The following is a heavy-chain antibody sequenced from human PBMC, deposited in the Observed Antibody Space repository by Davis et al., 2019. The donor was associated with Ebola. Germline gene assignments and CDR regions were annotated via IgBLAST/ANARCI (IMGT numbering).Heavy chain of an antibody. Sequence: GESLKISCAASGFTFSSYDMHWVRQVTGKGLEWVSAIGTAGDTYYPGSVKGRFTISRENAKNSLYLQMNSLRAEDTAVYYCARSKDRTDFDYWGQGTLVTVSS. D-gene: IGHD1-1*01. V-gene: IGHV3-13*01. CDR2: IGTAGDT. J-gene: IGHJ4*02. CDR1: GFTFSSYD. CDR3: ARSKDRTDFDY.